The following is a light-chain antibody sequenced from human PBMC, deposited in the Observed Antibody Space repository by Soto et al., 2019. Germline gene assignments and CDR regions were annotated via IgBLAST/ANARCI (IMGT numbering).Light chain of an antibody. CDR3: QQYYSTPPT. J-gene: IGKJ1*01. Sequence: DIVMTQSPDSLAVSLGERATINCKSSQSILYSSINKNSLAWYQHKLGQPPRLLIYWASTREPGVPDRFSGSESGTDFNLTISSLQAEDVAVYYCQQYYSTPPTFGQGTKVEIK. CDR2: WAS. CDR1: QSILYSSINKNS. V-gene: IGKV4-1*01.